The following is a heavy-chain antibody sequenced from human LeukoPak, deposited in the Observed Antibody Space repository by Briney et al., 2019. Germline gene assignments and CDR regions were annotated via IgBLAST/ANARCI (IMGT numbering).Heavy chain of an antibody. V-gene: IGHV4-61*01. D-gene: IGHD3-10*01. CDR1: GGSVSSGSYF. J-gene: IGHJ4*02. CDR2: IYYSGST. CDR3: ARNPSTINYYGSGSYDY. Sequence: SETLSLTCTVSGGSVSSGSYFWSWIRQPPGKGLEWIGYIYYSGSTNYNPSLKSRVTISVDTSKNQFSLKPSSVTAADTAVYYCARNPSTINYYGSGSYDYWGQGTLVTVSS.